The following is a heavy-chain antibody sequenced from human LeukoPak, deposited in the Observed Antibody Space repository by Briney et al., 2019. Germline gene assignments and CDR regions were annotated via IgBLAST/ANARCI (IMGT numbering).Heavy chain of an antibody. J-gene: IGHJ4*02. D-gene: IGHD2-2*01. CDR3: ARELVTRGDCSSTSCYAYYFDY. Sequence: GGSLRLSCAASGFTFSSYSMNWVRQAPGKGLEWVSSISSSSSYIYYADSVKGRFTISRDNAKNSLYLQMNSLRAEDTAVYHCARELVTRGDCSSTSCYAYYFDYWGQGTLVTVSS. CDR1: GFTFSSYS. CDR2: ISSSSSYI. V-gene: IGHV3-21*01.